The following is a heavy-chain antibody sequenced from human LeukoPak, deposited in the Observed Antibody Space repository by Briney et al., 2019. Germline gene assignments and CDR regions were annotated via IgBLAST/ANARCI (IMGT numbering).Heavy chain of an antibody. D-gene: IGHD2-15*01. Sequence: SETLSLTCAVYGGSFSGYYWSWIRQPPGKGLEWIGYIYYTGNTNYNPSLKSRVTISIDTSKNQNSLKLSSVTAADTAVYYCARHCSGDNCYFYGMDVWGQGTTVTVSS. J-gene: IGHJ6*02. V-gene: IGHV4-59*08. CDR1: GGSFSGYY. CDR2: IYYTGNT. CDR3: ARHCSGDNCYFYGMDV.